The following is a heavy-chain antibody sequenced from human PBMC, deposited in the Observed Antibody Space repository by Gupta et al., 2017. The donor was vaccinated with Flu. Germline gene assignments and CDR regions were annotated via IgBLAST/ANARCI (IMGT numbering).Heavy chain of an antibody. D-gene: IGHD2-15*01. CDR2: IYYSGST. V-gene: IGHV4-31*03. CDR3: ARVFPRDQDRLKIGSEFDY. J-gene: IGHJ4*02. CDR1: GGSISSGGYY. Sequence: QVQLQESGPGLVKPSQTLSLTCTVSGGSISSGGYYWSWIRQHPGKGLEWIGYIYYSGSTYYNPSLKSRVTISVDTSKNQFSLKLSSVTAADTAVYYCARVFPRDQDRLKIGSEFDYWGQGTLVTVSS.